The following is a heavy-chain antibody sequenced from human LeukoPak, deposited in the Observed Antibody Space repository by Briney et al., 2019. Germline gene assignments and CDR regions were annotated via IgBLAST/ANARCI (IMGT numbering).Heavy chain of an antibody. Sequence: GGSLRLSCAASGFSVSSNYMRWVRQAPGKGLEWVAVIYSGGSTYYADSVEGRFTISRDNSKNTLHLQMDSLRAEDTAVYFCASEYSSSTYYYGMDVWGQGTTVTVSS. J-gene: IGHJ6*02. D-gene: IGHD3-22*01. CDR2: IYSGGST. V-gene: IGHV3-53*01. CDR3: ASEYSSSTYYYGMDV. CDR1: GFSVSSNY.